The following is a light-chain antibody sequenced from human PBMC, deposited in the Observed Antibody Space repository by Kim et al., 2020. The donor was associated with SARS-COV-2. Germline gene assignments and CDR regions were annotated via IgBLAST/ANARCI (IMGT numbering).Light chain of an antibody. V-gene: IGLV3-19*01. J-gene: IGLJ2*01. CDR3: QSRDSSGKVV. CDR1: SLRTYY. CDR2: GRN. Sequence: SSELTQDPVVSVALGQTVRITCQGDSLRTYYATWYQQKPRQAPVLVIYGRNNRPSGIPDRFSGSGSGNTASLTITGAQAEDEADFYCQSRDSSGKVVFGGGTKLTVL.